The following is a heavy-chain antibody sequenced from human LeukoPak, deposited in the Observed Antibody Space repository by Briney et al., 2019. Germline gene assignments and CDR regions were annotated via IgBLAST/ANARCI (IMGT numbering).Heavy chain of an antibody. Sequence: GGSLRLSCAASGFTFSSYAMHWVRQAPGKGLEWVANIKQDGSEKYYVDSVKGRFTISRDNAENSLYLQMNSLRAEDTAVYYCAREGWFGELLRHALDNWGQGTLVTVSS. CDR2: IKQDGSEK. V-gene: IGHV3-7*01. J-gene: IGHJ4*02. CDR3: AREGWFGELLRHALDN. D-gene: IGHD3-10*01. CDR1: GFTFSSYA.